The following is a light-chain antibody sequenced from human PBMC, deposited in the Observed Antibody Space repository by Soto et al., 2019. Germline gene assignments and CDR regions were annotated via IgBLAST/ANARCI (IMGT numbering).Light chain of an antibody. CDR2: WAS. Sequence: DIVMTQSPDSLAVSLGERATINCKSSQSVFYSSNNKNFLAWYQQKPGQPPKLLIYWASTRESGVPDRFSGSGSGTDFTLTINGLQAEDVAIYYCQQYHSTPLTFGGGTKVEIK. V-gene: IGKV4-1*01. J-gene: IGKJ4*01. CDR3: QQYHSTPLT. CDR1: QSVFYSSNNKNF.